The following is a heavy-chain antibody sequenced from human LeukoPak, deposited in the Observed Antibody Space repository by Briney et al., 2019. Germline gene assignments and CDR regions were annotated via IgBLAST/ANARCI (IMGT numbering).Heavy chain of an antibody. J-gene: IGHJ4*02. CDR2: ISTYDGKT. D-gene: IGHD1-26*01. V-gene: IGHV1-18*01. CDR3: AKTGDGAIQFHF. Sequence: ASVKVSCKTSGYTFTTYGITWVRQAPGQGLEWMGWISTYDGKTKYSQKVQGRVTMTTDTSTSTAYMELSRLRPDDTAVYYCAKTGDGAIQFHFWGPGTLVTVSS. CDR1: GYTFTTYG.